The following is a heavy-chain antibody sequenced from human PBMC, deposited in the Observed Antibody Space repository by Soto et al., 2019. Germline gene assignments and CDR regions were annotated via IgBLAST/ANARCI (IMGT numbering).Heavy chain of an antibody. V-gene: IGHV3-9*01. D-gene: IGHD6-19*01. Sequence: DVQLVESGGGLVQPGRSLRLSCAASGFTFDDYAMHWVRQAPGKGLEWVSGISWNSGSIGYADSVKGRFTISRDNAKNSLYLQMNSLRAEDTALYYCAKEGWYSPSYYYYGMDVWGQGTTVTVSS. CDR2: ISWNSGSI. CDR3: AKEGWYSPSYYYYGMDV. CDR1: GFTFDDYA. J-gene: IGHJ6*02.